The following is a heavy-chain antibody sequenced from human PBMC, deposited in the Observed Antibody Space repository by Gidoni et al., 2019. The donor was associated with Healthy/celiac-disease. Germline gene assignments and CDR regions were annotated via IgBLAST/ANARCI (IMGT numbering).Heavy chain of an antibody. CDR3: ARSGQVVPAVAWFDY. D-gene: IGHD2-2*01. CDR2: ISSSSSYI. J-gene: IGHJ4*02. V-gene: IGHV3-21*01. Sequence: EVQLVESGGGLVKPGGSLSLSCAASGFTFSSYSMNWVRQAPGKGLEWVSSISSSSSYIYYADSVKGRFTISRDNAKNSLYLQMNSLRAEDTAVYYCARSGQVVPAVAWFDYWGQGTLVTVSS. CDR1: GFTFSSYS.